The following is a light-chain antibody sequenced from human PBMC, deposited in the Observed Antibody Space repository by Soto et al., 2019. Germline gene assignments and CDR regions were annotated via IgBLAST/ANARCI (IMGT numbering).Light chain of an antibody. J-gene: IGLJ2*01. CDR3: QAWDSSTVV. Sequence: SYELTQPPSVSVSPGQTASITCSGDKLGDKYACWYQQKPGQSPALVIYQYSKLPSGIPERFSGSNSGNTATLTISGTQAMDEADYYCQAWDSSTVVFGGGTKLTVL. CDR1: KLGDKY. V-gene: IGLV3-1*01. CDR2: QYS.